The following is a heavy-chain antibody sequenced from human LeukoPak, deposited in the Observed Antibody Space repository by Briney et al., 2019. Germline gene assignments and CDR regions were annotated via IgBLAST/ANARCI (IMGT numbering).Heavy chain of an antibody. V-gene: IGHV3-7*01. CDR2: IKQDSGEK. D-gene: IGHD1-7*01. CDR3: ARLYNWNFGTFDI. J-gene: IGHJ3*02. CDR1: GFTLSNYW. Sequence: PGGSLRLSCVASGFTLSNYWMSWVRQAPGKGLEWVANIKQDSGEKYYVDSVKGRFTISRDNAKNSLYLQMNSLGAEDTAVYYCARLYNWNFGTFDIWGKGTMVTVSS.